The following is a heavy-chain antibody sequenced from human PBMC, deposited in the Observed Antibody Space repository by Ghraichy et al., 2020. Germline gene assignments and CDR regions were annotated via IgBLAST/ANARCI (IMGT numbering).Heavy chain of an antibody. V-gene: IGHV4-4*07. Sequence: SETLSLTCTVSDGSISSYFWSWIRQPAGKGLEWIGRVYSTRRTNYNPSLKSRVTMSVDTSKNQFSLTLSSVTAADTAVYYCATSPRTGWYYLDYWGQGTLVTVSS. D-gene: IGHD6-19*01. CDR1: DGSISSYF. CDR2: VYSTRRT. CDR3: ATSPRTGWYYLDY. J-gene: IGHJ4*02.